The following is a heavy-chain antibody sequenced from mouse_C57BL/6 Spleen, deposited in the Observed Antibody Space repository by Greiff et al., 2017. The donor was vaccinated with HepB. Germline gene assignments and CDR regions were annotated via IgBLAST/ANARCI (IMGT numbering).Heavy chain of an antibody. Sequence: QVQLQQSGAELARPGASVKLSCKASGYTFTSYGISWVKQRTGQGLEWIGEIYPRSGNTYYNEKFKGKATLTADKSSSTAYMELRSLTSEDSAVYFCARGYYGSSYGYFDYWGQGTTLTVSS. CDR3: ARGYYGSSYGYFDY. D-gene: IGHD1-1*01. V-gene: IGHV1-81*01. CDR2: IYPRSGNT. CDR1: GYTFTSYG. J-gene: IGHJ2*01.